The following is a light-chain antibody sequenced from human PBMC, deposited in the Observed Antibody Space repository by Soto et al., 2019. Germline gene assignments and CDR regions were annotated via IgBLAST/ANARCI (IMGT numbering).Light chain of an antibody. J-gene: IGKJ1*01. CDR2: GAS. CDR1: QSVSSSY. CDR3: QQYGSSPKT. Sequence: EIVLTQSPGTLSLSPGERATLSCRASQSVSSSYLAWYQQKPGQAPRLLIYGASSRATGIPDRFSDSGSGTDFTLTISRLEPEDFAVYYCQQYGSSPKTFGQGTKVEIE. V-gene: IGKV3-20*01.